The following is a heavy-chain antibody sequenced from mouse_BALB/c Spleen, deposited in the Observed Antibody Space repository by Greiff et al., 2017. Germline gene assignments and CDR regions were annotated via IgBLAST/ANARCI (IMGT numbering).Heavy chain of an antibody. V-gene: IGHV1S126*01. CDR1: GYSFTSYW. CDR2: IDPSDSET. J-gene: IGHJ2*01. CDR3: ARSGGNYEVYYFDY. D-gene: IGHD2-1*01. Sequence: VQLQQSGPQLVRPGASVKISCKASGYSFTSYWMHWVKQRPGQGLEWIGMIDPSDSETRLNQKFKDKATLTVDKSSSTAYMQLSSPTSEDSAVYYCARSGGNYEVYYFDYWGQGTTLTVSS.